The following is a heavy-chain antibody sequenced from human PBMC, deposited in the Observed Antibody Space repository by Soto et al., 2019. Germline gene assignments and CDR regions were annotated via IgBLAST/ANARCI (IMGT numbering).Heavy chain of an antibody. V-gene: IGHV3-23*01. D-gene: IGHD6-19*01. Sequence: EVQQLESGGGLVQPGGSLRLSCAASGFTFSSYGMSWVRQAPGKGLEWVSAISGSGGSTYNADSVKGRFTISRDNSKNKLYLQMNSLRAEDTAVYYCAKNEGYSSGWYLDWGQGTLVTVSS. CDR3: AKNEGYSSGWYLD. J-gene: IGHJ4*02. CDR1: GFTFSSYG. CDR2: ISGSGGST.